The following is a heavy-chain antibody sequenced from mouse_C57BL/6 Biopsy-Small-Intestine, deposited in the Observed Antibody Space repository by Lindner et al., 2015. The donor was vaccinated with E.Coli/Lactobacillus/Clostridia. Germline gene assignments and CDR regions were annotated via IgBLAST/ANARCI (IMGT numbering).Heavy chain of an antibody. CDR1: GYTFTGYW. D-gene: IGHD2-4*01. CDR2: ILPGSGST. V-gene: IGHV1-9*01. CDR3: ARSANYDYYWYFDV. J-gene: IGHJ1*03. Sequence: VQLQESGAELMKPGASVKLSCKATGYTFTGYWIEWVKQRPGHGLEWIGEILPGSGSTNYNGKFKGKATLTADKSSSTAYMQLSSLTSEDSAVYFCARSANYDYYWYFDVWGTGTTVTVSS.